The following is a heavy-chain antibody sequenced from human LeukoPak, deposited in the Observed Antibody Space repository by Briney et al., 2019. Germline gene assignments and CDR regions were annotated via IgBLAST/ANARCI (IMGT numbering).Heavy chain of an antibody. CDR2: IYHTGTT. V-gene: IGHV4-38-2*02. CDR3: ARDTGQYAPGTPGFTRFDP. Sequence: SETLSLTCTVSGNSISSGYYWGWIRQPPGKGLEWIGIIYHTGTTYYNSSLKSRVTISVDTSKNQFSLKLNFVTAADTAVYYCARDTGQYAPGTPGFTRFDPWGQGALVTVSS. CDR1: GNSISSGYY. D-gene: IGHD3-10*01. J-gene: IGHJ5*02.